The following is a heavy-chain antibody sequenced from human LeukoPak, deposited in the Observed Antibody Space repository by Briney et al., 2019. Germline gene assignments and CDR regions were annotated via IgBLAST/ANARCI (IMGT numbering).Heavy chain of an antibody. CDR1: GGSFSGYY. CDR3: ARGGPPLWFGELITPYFDY. J-gene: IGHJ4*02. Sequence: SETLSLTCAVYGGSFSGYYRSWIRQPPGKGLEWIGEINHSGSTNYNPSLKSRVTISVDTSKNQFSLKLSSVTAADTAVYYCARGGPPLWFGELITPYFDYWGQGTLVTVSS. D-gene: IGHD3-10*01. CDR2: INHSGST. V-gene: IGHV4-34*01.